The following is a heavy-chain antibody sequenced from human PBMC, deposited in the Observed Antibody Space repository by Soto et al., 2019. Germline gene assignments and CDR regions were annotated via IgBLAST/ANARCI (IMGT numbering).Heavy chain of an antibody. D-gene: IGHD3-10*01. CDR1: GFSVSANN. CDR3: VRGGFD. J-gene: IGHJ4*02. CDR2: IYGTDTT. Sequence: EVQLVETGGDRIQPGGSLRLSCAASGFSVSANNMTWVRQATGKGLEWVSIIYGTDTTYYADSVRGRFTVSRDNSKNTVYLQIDSLRSDDRALYHCVRGGFDWGQGTLVTVSS. V-gene: IGHV3-53*02.